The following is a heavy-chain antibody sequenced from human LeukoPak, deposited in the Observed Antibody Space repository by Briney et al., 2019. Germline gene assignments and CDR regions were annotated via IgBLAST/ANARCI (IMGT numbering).Heavy chain of an antibody. J-gene: IGHJ4*02. CDR2: INSDGSSI. D-gene: IGHD6-19*01. V-gene: IGHV3-74*01. CDR3: AAVSSSGWADLTFDH. Sequence: GGSLRLSCEASGFIFNINWMHWVRQAPGQGLVWVSRINSDGSSISYADSVKGRFSIFRDNAKNTVYLQMNSLRAEDTAVYYCAAVSSSGWADLTFDHWGQGTLVSVSS. CDR1: GFIFNINW.